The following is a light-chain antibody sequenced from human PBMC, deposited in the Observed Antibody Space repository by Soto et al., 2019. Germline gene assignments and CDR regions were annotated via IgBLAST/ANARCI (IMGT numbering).Light chain of an antibody. Sequence: QSALTQPASVSGSPGQSITISCTGTSSDVGGYNYVSWYQQHPGKAPKLMIYDVSNRPSGVSNRFSVSKSSNTASLTISGFQAEDEADYYCSSYTSSSTLVFGGGTKLTVL. CDR2: DVS. CDR1: SSDVGGYNY. J-gene: IGLJ2*01. CDR3: SSYTSSSTLV. V-gene: IGLV2-14*01.